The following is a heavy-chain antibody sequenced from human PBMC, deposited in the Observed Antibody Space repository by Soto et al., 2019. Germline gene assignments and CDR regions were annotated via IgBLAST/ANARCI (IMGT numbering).Heavy chain of an antibody. J-gene: IGHJ4*02. D-gene: IGHD3-16*01. CDR2: ISYDGSNT. CDR3: AKDRWITSFYFDY. V-gene: IGHV3-30*18. CDR1: GLTFSSYA. Sequence: GGSLRLSCAASGLTFSSYAMHWVRQAPGKGLEWVALISYDGSNTFYADSVKGRFTISRDNSKNTLYLQMNSLRAEDTAVYYCAKDRWITSFYFDYWGQGTLVTVSS.